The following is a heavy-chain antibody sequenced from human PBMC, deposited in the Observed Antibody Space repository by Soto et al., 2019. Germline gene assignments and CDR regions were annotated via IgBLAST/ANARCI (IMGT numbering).Heavy chain of an antibody. CDR1: GFALSSSGMC. V-gene: IGHV2-70*11. J-gene: IGHJ4*02. D-gene: IGHD1-7*01. Sequence: SGPTLVNPTQTLTLTCTFSGFALSSSGMCVSWIRQPPGKALEWLARIDWDDDKYYNTSLRTRLTISKDTSKNQVVLIMTNMDPVDTATYYCARCITGTTNFDYWGQGTLVTVPS. CDR2: IDWDDDK. CDR3: ARCITGTTNFDY.